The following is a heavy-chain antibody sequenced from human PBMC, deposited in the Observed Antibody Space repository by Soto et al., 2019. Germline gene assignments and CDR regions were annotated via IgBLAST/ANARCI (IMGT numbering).Heavy chain of an antibody. D-gene: IGHD6-13*01. CDR1: GDSISSGDYY. CDR2: IYYSGHT. Sequence: QVQLRESGPGLGKPSQTLSLTCTVSGDSISSGDYYWSWIRQPPGKGLGWIGCIYYSGHTYYNPSLKRRFSISVDTSKNQFSLQLSSVTVADTAVYYCAGDFQRYSSPPCPLEYWGLGTLVTVSS. V-gene: IGHV4-30-4*01. J-gene: IGHJ4*02. CDR3: AGDFQRYSSPPCPLEY.